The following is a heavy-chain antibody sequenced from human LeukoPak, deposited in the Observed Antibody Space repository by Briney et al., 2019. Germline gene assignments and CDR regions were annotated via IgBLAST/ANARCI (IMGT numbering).Heavy chain of an antibody. D-gene: IGHD2-2*01. CDR2: INHSGST. V-gene: IGHV4-34*01. J-gene: IGHJ6*04. Sequence: SETLSLTCAVYGGSFSGYYWSWIRQPPGKGLEWIGGINHSGSTNYNPSLKSRVTISVDTSKNQFSLKLSSVTAADTAVYYCARGGGPRYCSSTSCYARGNYYYYYGMDVWGKGTTVTVSS. CDR3: ARGGGPRYCSSTSCYARGNYYYYYGMDV. CDR1: GGSFSGYY.